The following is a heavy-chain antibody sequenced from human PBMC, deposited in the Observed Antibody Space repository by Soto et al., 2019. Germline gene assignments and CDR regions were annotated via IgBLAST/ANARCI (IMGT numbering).Heavy chain of an antibody. CDR3: ARLGRGSGSYYKDY. Sequence: SETLSLTCTVSGGSISSSSYYWGWIRQPPGKGLEWIGSIYYSGSTYYNPSLKSRVTISVDTSKNQFSLKLSSVTAADTAVCYCARLGRGSGSYYKDYWGQGTLVTVSS. CDR1: GGSISSSSYY. D-gene: IGHD3-10*01. V-gene: IGHV4-39*01. J-gene: IGHJ4*02. CDR2: IYYSGST.